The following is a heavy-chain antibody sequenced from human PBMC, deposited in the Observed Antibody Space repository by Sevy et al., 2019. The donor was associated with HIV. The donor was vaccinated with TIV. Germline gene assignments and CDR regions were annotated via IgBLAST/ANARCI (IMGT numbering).Heavy chain of an antibody. V-gene: IGHV1-2*06. Sequence: ASVKVSCKASGYTFTGYYMNWVRQAPGQGLEWMGRINTATGDTNYAPKFKGRVTMTRDTSINTAYLELISLRSDDTALYYCASSRVGYRFVAFDIWGQGTMVTVSS. CDR1: GYTFTGYY. J-gene: IGHJ3*02. CDR3: ASSRVGYRFVAFDI. D-gene: IGHD3-16*02. CDR2: INTATGDT.